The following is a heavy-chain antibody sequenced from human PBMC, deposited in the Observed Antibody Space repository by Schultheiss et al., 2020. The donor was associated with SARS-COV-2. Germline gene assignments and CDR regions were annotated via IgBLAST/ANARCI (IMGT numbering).Heavy chain of an antibody. D-gene: IGHD2-15*01. CDR1: GFTFSSYA. V-gene: IGHV3-30*07. J-gene: IGHJ3*02. CDR2: ISYDGSNK. CDR3: ATLVVVVVAATRDAFDI. Sequence: GESLKISCAASGFTFSSYAMHWVHQAPGKGLEWVAVISYDGSNKYYADSVKGRFTISRDNSKNTLYLQMNSLRAEDTAVYYCATLVVVVVAATRDAFDIWGQGTMVTVSS.